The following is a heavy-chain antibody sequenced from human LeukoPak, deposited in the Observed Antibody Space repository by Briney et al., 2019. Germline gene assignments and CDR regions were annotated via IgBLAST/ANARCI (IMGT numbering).Heavy chain of an antibody. V-gene: IGHV3-48*03. Sequence: GRSLRLSCAASGFTFSSYEMNWVRQAPGKGLEWVSYISSSGSTIYYADSVKGRFTISRDNAKNSLYLQMNSLRAEDTAVYYCARAPPGSMTAYAFDIWGQGTMVTVSS. CDR1: GFTFSSYE. CDR3: ARAPPGSMTAYAFDI. D-gene: IGHD2/OR15-2a*01. CDR2: ISSSGSTI. J-gene: IGHJ3*02.